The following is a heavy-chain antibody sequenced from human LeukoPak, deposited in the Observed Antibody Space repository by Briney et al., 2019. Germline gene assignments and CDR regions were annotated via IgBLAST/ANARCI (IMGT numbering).Heavy chain of an antibody. Sequence: GGSLRLSCAASGFTFRSYWMSWVRQAPGKGLEWVGRVKSKIDGGAGTTDYAAPVEGRFTISRDDSKNTLYLQMNSLRAEDTAVYYCARDFGLGYCDSTSCYGWFDPWGQGTLVTVSS. CDR1: GFTFRSYW. CDR2: VKSKIDGGAGTT. J-gene: IGHJ5*02. CDR3: ARDFGLGYCDSTSCYGWFDP. V-gene: IGHV3-15*01. D-gene: IGHD2-2*01.